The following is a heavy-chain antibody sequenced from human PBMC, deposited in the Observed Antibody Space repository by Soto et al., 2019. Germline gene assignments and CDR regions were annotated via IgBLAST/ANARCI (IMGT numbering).Heavy chain of an antibody. V-gene: IGHV3-33*01. CDR3: ARDRYSYGYMDGMDV. D-gene: IGHD5-18*01. J-gene: IGHJ6*02. CDR2: IWYDGSNK. Sequence: QVQLVESGGGVVQPGRSLRLSCAASGFTFSIYGMHWVRQAPGKGLEWVAVIWYDGSNKYYADSVKGRFTISRDNSKNTLHLQMNSQRAEDTAVYYCARDRYSYGYMDGMDVWGQGTTVTVSS. CDR1: GFTFSIYG.